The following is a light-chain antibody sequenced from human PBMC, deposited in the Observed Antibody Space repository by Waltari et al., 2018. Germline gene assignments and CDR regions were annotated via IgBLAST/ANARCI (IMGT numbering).Light chain of an antibody. CDR2: KAS. J-gene: IGKJ4*01. CDR1: QSISDW. V-gene: IGKV1-5*03. Sequence: DIQMTQSPSTLSASVGDRVTITCRARQSISDWLAWYQQKPGKAPNLLTYKASSLQSGVPSSFSGSGSGTEFTLTISSLQPDDFATYYCQQYNSYPLTFGGGTKVEIK. CDR3: QQYNSYPLT.